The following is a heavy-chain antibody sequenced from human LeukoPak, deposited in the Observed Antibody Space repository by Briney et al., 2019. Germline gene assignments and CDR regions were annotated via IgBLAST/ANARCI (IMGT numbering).Heavy chain of an antibody. CDR3: AKSGPGYYDSSGYYYTDAFDI. D-gene: IGHD3-22*01. CDR1: GFTFSSYA. CDR2: IRGSGGST. J-gene: IGHJ3*02. Sequence: GGSLRLSCAASGFTFSSYAMSWVRQAPGKGLEWVSAIRGSGGSTYYADSVKGRFTISRDNSKNTLYLQMNSLRAEDTAVYYCAKSGPGYYDSSGYYYTDAFDIWGQGTMVTVSS. V-gene: IGHV3-23*01.